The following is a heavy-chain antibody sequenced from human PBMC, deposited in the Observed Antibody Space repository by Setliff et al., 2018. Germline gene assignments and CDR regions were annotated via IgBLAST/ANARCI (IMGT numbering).Heavy chain of an antibody. J-gene: IGHJ4*02. CDR2: INHSGSS. CDR3: ARGPRYSGSYYVNY. CDR1: GYSISSGYY. Sequence: LSLTCAVSGYSISSGYYWGWIRQPPGKGLEWIGEINHSGSSNYNPSLKSRVTISVDTSKNQFSLNLSSVTAADTAVYYCARGPRYSGSYYVNYWGQGTLVTVSS. V-gene: IGHV4-38-2*01. D-gene: IGHD1-26*01.